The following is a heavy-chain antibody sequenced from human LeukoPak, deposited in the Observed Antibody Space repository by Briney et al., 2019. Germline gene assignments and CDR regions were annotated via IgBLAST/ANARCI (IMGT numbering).Heavy chain of an antibody. J-gene: IGHJ4*02. D-gene: IGHD3-16*01. CDR2: IIPILGIA. V-gene: IGHV1-69*04. CDR3: ARDSTMGEGGSPFDY. CDR1: GGTFSSYA. Sequence: SVKVSCKASGGTFSSYAISWVRQAPGQGLEWMGRIIPILGIANYAQKLQGRVTITADKSTSTAYMELSSLRSEDTAVYYCARDSTMGEGGSPFDYWGQGTLVTVSS.